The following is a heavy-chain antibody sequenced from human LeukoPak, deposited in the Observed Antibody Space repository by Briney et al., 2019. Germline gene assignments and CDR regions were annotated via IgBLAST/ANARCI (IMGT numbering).Heavy chain of an antibody. Sequence: SETLSLTCAVSGGSFSGYYWSWIRQPPGKGLEWIGEINHSGSTNYNPSLKSRVTISVDTSKNQFSLKLSSVTAADTAVYYCARGPTIVVVPAAPRWWFNPWGQGTLVTVSS. D-gene: IGHD2-2*01. CDR1: GGSFSGYY. CDR3: ARGPTIVVVPAAPRWWFNP. V-gene: IGHV4-34*01. J-gene: IGHJ5*02. CDR2: INHSGST.